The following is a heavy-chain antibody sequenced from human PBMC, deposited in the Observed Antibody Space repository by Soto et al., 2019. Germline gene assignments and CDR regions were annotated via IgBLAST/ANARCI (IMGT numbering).Heavy chain of an antibody. J-gene: IGHJ6*03. CDR1: GGSISSYY. CDR3: ARAGIAARPYYYYYVDV. CDR2: IYYSGST. D-gene: IGHD6-6*01. V-gene: IGHV4-59*01. Sequence: TVSGGSISSYYWSWIRQPPGKGLEWIGYIYYSGSTNYNPSLKSRVTISVDTSKNQFSLKLGSVTAADTAVYYCARAGIAARPYYYYYVDVWGKGTTVTVSS.